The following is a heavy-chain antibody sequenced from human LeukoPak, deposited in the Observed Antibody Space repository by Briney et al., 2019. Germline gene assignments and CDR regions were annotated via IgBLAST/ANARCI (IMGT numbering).Heavy chain of an antibody. D-gene: IGHD3-22*01. CDR2: ISSSGSTI. CDR3: ARGSDYYDNTKQGMDV. J-gene: IGHJ6*02. Sequence: GSLRLSCAASGFTFSSYEMNWVHQAPGKGLEWVSYISSSGSTIYFADSVKGRFTISRDNAKNSLYLQMNSLGAEDTAVYYCARGSDYYDNTKQGMDVWGQGTTVTVSS. CDR1: GFTFSSYE. V-gene: IGHV3-48*03.